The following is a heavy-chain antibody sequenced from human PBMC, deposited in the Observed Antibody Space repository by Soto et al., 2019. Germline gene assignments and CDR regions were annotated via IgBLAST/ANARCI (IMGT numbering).Heavy chain of an antibody. J-gene: IGHJ6*03. Sequence: SATLSLTCTVSGGSISSYYWSWIRQPPGKGLEWIGYIYYSGSTNYNPSLKSRVTISVDTSKNQFSLKLSSVTAADTAVYYCARHGRTIFNPYYYYMDVWGKGTTVTVSS. CDR3: ARHGRTIFNPYYYYMDV. V-gene: IGHV4-59*08. CDR2: IYYSGST. CDR1: GGSISSYY. D-gene: IGHD3-3*01.